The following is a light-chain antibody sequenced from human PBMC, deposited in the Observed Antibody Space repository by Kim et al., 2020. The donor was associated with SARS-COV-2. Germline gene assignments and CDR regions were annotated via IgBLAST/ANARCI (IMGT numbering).Light chain of an antibody. CDR3: QQYNNWPPIT. CDR1: QSVSSN. Sequence: SPGERATLSCRAGQSVSSNLAWYQQKPGQAPRLLIYGASTRATGIPARFSGSGSGTDFTLTISSLQSEDFAVYYCQQYNNWPPITFGGGTKVEIK. J-gene: IGKJ4*01. CDR2: GAS. V-gene: IGKV3-15*01.